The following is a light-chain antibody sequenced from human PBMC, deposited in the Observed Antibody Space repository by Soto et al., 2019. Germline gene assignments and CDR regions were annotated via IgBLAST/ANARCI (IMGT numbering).Light chain of an antibody. V-gene: IGKV3-15*01. CDR3: QQFNNWPHT. CDR1: QSVNQK. Sequence: EIVLTQSPANLSVSPGERATLSCRASQSVNQKLGWYQQKPGQAPRLHIYVASYRATGIPARFSGSGSGTEYTLTISNLQAEDFAVYYCQQFNNWPHTFGQGTRLEIK. CDR2: VAS. J-gene: IGKJ2*01.